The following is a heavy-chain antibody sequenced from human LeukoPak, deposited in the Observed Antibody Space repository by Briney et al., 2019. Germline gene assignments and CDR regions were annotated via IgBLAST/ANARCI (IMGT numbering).Heavy chain of an antibody. CDR1: GGSISSYY. CDR2: IYYSGST. V-gene: IGHV4-59*01. D-gene: IGHD3-22*01. J-gene: IGHJ3*02. Sequence: SETLSLTCTVSGGSISSYYWSWIRQPPGKGLEWIGYIYYSGSTNYNPSLKSRVTISVDTSKNQFSLKLSSVTAADTAVYYCARGTVEYYYDSSGPLDAFDIWGQGTMVTVSS. CDR3: ARGTVEYYYDSSGPLDAFDI.